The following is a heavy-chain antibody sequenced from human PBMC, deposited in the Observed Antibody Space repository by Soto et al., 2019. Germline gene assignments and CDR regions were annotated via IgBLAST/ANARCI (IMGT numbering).Heavy chain of an antibody. Sequence: QVQLVESGGGVVQPGRPLKLSCAASGFTCINYGMHWDHQAPGKGLEWVAALWYDESNRYYTDSVKGRFTISRDTSKNTLYLQMNSLRAEDTAVYYCARDLSSSSLANWGQGTLVTVSS. CDR3: ARDLSSSSLAN. V-gene: IGHV3-33*01. CDR1: GFTCINYG. J-gene: IGHJ4*02. D-gene: IGHD6-13*01. CDR2: LWYDESNR.